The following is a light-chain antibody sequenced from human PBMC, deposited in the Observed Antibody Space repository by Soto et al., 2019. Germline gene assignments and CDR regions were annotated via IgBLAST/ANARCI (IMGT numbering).Light chain of an antibody. Sequence: DIQMTQSPSSLSASVGDRFSITCRASQSISSYLNWYQQKPGKAPKLLIYAASSLQSGVPSRFSGSGSGTDFTLTISSLQPEDFATYYCQQSWAFGPGTKVDIK. CDR1: QSISSY. J-gene: IGKJ3*01. CDR3: QQSWA. V-gene: IGKV1-39*01. CDR2: AAS.